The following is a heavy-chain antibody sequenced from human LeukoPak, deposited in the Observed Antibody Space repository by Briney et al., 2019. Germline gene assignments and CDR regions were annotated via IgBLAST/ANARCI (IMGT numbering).Heavy chain of an antibody. D-gene: IGHD2-2*01. J-gene: IGHJ6*02. V-gene: IGHV3-30-3*01. CDR1: GFTFSSYA. CDR3: ARDRGCSSTSCRPSDSYGMDV. Sequence: GGSLRLSCAASGFTFSSYAMHWVRQAPGKGLEWVSVISYDGSNKYYADSVKGRFTISRDNSKNTLYLQMNSLRAEDTAVYYCARDRGCSSTSCRPSDSYGMDVWGQATTVTVSS. CDR2: ISYDGSNK.